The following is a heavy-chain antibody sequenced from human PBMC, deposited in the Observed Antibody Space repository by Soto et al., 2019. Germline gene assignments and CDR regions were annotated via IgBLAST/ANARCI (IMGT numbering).Heavy chain of an antibody. J-gene: IGHJ4*02. CDR3: ARNTLGNLWTGYYFDY. CDR1: GYSIRSGYY. V-gene: IGHV4-38-2*01. D-gene: IGHD3-3*01. Sequence: SETLSLTCAVSGYSIRSGYYWGWIRQPPGKGLEYIGSIYHSGTTYYNPPLKSRLTTSVDTSKNQYSLKLSSVTAADTAVYYCARNTLGNLWTGYYFDYWGQGALVTVSS. CDR2: IYHSGTT.